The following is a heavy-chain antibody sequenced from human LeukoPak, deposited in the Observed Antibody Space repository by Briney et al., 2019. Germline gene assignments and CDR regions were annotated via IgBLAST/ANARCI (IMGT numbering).Heavy chain of an antibody. CDR3: ATRSYYDTRGVYGMDV. J-gene: IGHJ6*02. CDR2: IYYSGGT. D-gene: IGHD3-22*01. V-gene: IGHV4-59*05. Sequence: SETLSLTCTVSGGSNCGYYWIWMPQRPGKKRVGRGSIYYSGGTYYNPSLKSRVTISVDTSKNQFSLKLNSVTAADTAVYYCATRSYYDTRGVYGMDVWGQGTTVTVSS. CDR1: GGSNCGYY.